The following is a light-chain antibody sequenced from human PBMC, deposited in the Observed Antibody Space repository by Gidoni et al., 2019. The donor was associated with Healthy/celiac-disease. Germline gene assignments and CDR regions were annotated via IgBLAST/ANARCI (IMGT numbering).Light chain of an antibody. CDR2: QDT. Sequence: SYELTQPPSVSVSPGQTASITCSGDKLGYKYVCWYQQKPGQSPVLVIYQDTKRPSGIPERFSGSNSGNTATLTISGTQAMDEADYYCQAWDSSTAWVFGGGTKLTVL. CDR3: QAWDSSTAWV. CDR1: KLGYKY. V-gene: IGLV3-1*01. J-gene: IGLJ3*02.